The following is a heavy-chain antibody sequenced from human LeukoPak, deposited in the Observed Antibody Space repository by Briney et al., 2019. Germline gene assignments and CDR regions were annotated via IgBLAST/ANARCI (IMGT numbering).Heavy chain of an antibody. CDR3: ARGRGYSSGWYRTSFDY. CDR1: GGSFSDYY. Sequence: SETLSLTCAVYGGSFSDYYWSWIRQPPGKGLEWIGQMHHSGSSNYNPSLKSRVTVSLDTSQNQFSLKLSSVTAADTAVYYCARGRGYSSGWYRTSFDYWGQGTLVTVSS. J-gene: IGHJ4*02. V-gene: IGHV4-34*01. D-gene: IGHD6-19*01. CDR2: MHHSGSS.